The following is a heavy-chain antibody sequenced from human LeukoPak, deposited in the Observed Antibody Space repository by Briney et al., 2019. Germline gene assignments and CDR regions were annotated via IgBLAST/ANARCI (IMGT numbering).Heavy chain of an antibody. J-gene: IGHJ4*02. CDR2: ISPYNDNT. CDR3: ARHFYGSGTYYHFDY. CDR1: GYSFPSYG. D-gene: IGHD3-10*01. Sequence: ASVKVSCKASGYSFPSYGISWVRQAPGQGPEWMGWISPYNDNTNYAQKLQGRATLTTDTSTSTAYKELRSLRSDDTAVYYCARHFYGSGTYYHFDYWGQGTLVTVSS. V-gene: IGHV1-18*01.